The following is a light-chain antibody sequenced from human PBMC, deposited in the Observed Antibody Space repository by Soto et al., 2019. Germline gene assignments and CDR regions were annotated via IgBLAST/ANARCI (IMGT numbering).Light chain of an antibody. CDR1: QNIRRY. CDR3: QQSYSSPLG. CDR2: AAS. V-gene: IGKV1-39*01. Sequence: DIQMTQSPSSLSASVGDRVTITCRASQNIRRYLNWYQQKPGKAPKLLIYAASTLQSGVPSRFSGSGSGTEFTLAISSLQPEDFATYYCQQSYSSPLGFGQGTRLDIK. J-gene: IGKJ5*01.